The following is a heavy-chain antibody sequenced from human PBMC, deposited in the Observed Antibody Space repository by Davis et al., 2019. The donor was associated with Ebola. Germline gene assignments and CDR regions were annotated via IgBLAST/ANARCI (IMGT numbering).Heavy chain of an antibody. D-gene: IGHD1-26*01. J-gene: IGHJ4*02. V-gene: IGHV3-9*01. CDR2: ISWNSGSI. CDR3: AKAPWELPRFDY. Sequence: PGGSLRLSCAASGFTFSSYAMHWVRQAPGKGLEWVSGISWNSGSIGYADSVKGRFTISRDNAKNSLYLQMNSLRAEDTALYYCAKAPWELPRFDYWGQGTLVTVSS. CDR1: GFTFSSYA.